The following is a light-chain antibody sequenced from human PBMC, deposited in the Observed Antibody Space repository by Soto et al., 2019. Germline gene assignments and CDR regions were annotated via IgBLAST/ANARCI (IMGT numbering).Light chain of an antibody. Sequence: EILMTQSPATLSVTPGERATLSCRASQSVSHNLAWYQQKPGQAPRLLFYGASIRAIGIPARFSGSGSGTEFTLTISSLQCEDFAIYYCQQSNNWPYTFGQGTKLEIK. CDR1: QSVSHN. V-gene: IGKV3-15*01. CDR3: QQSNNWPYT. J-gene: IGKJ2*01. CDR2: GAS.